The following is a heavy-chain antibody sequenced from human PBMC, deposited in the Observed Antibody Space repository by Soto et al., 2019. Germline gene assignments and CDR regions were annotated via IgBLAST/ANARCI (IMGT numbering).Heavy chain of an antibody. CDR2: ISYDGSNK. CDR3: ARGPDIVEVPAAPNFDY. J-gene: IGHJ4*02. V-gene: IGHV3-30-3*01. Sequence: QVQLVESGGGVVQPGRSLRLSCAASGFTFSSYAMHWVRQAPGKGLEWVAVISYDGSNKYYADSVKGRFTISRDNSKNTLYLQMNSLRAEDTAVYYCARGPDIVEVPAAPNFDYWGQGTLVTVSS. CDR1: GFTFSSYA. D-gene: IGHD2-2*01.